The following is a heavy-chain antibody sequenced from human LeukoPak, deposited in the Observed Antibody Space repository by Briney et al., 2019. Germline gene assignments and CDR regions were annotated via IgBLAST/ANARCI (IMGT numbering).Heavy chain of an antibody. CDR1: GYTFTGYY. CDR3: ARVLEWFQYYFDY. J-gene: IGHJ4*02. V-gene: IGHV1-2*02. CDR2: INPNSGGT. Sequence: ASVKVSCMSSGYTFTGYYMHWVRPAPGQGLAWMGWINPNSGGTNYAQKFQGRVTMTRDTSISTAYMELSRLRSDDTAVYYCARVLEWFQYYFDYWGQGTLVTVSS. D-gene: IGHD3-3*01.